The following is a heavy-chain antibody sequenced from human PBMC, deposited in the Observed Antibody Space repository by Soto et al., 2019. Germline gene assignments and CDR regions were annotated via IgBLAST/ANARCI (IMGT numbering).Heavy chain of an antibody. Sequence: GESLKISCKGSGYSFTSYWIGWVRQMPGKGLEWMGIIYPGDSDTRYSPSFQGQVTISADKSISTAYLQWSSLKASDTAMYYCASTYYYDSSGYPGPHDAFDIWGQGTMVTVS. D-gene: IGHD3-22*01. CDR3: ASTYYYDSSGYPGPHDAFDI. CDR1: GYSFTSYW. V-gene: IGHV5-51*01. J-gene: IGHJ3*02. CDR2: IYPGDSDT.